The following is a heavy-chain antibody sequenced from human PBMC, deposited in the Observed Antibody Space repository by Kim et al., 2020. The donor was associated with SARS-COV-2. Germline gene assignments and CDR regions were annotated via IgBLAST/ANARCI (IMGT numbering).Heavy chain of an antibody. CDR2: IYYSGST. D-gene: IGHD3-22*01. CDR3: ARRDSSGAFDI. Sequence: SETLSLTCTVSGGSISSSSYYWGWIRQPPGKGLEWIGSIYYSGSTYYNPSLKSRVTISVDTSKNQFSLKLSSVTAADTAVYYCARRDSSGAFDIWGQGTMVTVSS. V-gene: IGHV4-39*01. J-gene: IGHJ3*02. CDR1: GGSISSSSYY.